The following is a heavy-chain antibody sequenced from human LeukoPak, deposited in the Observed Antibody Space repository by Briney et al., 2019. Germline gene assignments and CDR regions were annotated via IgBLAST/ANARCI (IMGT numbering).Heavy chain of an antibody. CDR3: ARVGSLWFGVYYFDY. V-gene: IGHV1-46*01. CDR2: INPSGGST. D-gene: IGHD3-10*01. CDR1: GYTFTSYY. Sequence: ASVKVSCKASGYTFTSYYMHWVRQAPGQELEWMGIINPSGGSTSYAQKFQGRVTMTRDMSTSTVYMELSSLRSEDTAVYYCARVGSLWFGVYYFDYWGQGTLVTVSS. J-gene: IGHJ4*02.